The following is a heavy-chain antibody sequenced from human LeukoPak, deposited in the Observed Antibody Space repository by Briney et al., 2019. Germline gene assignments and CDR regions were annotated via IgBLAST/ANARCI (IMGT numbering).Heavy chain of an antibody. CDR1: GFTFSSYS. CDR2: ISSSSSYI. CDR3: ARDGGEGGAFDI. J-gene: IGHJ3*02. V-gene: IGHV3-21*01. Sequence: GGSLRLSCAASGFTFSSYSMNWVRQAPGKGLEWVSSISSSSSYIYYADSVKGRFTISRDNAKNSLYLQMNSLRAEDTAVYYCARDGGEGGAFDIRGQGTMVTVSS. D-gene: IGHD2-21*01.